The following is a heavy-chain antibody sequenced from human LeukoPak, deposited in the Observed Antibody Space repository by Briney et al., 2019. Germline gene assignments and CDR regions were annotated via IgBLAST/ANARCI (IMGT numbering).Heavy chain of an antibody. CDR1: GFTFSSYS. J-gene: IGHJ4*02. CDR2: ISSSGSTI. Sequence: GGSLRLSCAASGFTFSSYSMNWVRQAPGKGLEWVSYISSSGSTIYYADSVKGRFTISRDNAKNSLYLQMNSLRAEDTAVYYCARGAARVFDYWGQGTLVTVSS. CDR3: ARGAARVFDY. V-gene: IGHV3-48*04. D-gene: IGHD6-6*01.